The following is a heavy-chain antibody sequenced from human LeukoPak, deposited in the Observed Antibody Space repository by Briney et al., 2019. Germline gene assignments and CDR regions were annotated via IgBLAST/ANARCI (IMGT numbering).Heavy chain of an antibody. CDR3: AKEVYYGDYVSPIDC. V-gene: IGHV3-23*01. CDR1: GFTFGSYA. CDR2: ISGSGGST. Sequence: GGSLRLSCAASGFTFGSYAMSWVRQAPGKGLEWVSAISGSGGSTYYADSVKGRFTISRDNSKNTLYLQMNSLRAEDTAVYYCAKEVYYGDYVSPIDCWGQGTLVTVSS. J-gene: IGHJ4*02. D-gene: IGHD4-17*01.